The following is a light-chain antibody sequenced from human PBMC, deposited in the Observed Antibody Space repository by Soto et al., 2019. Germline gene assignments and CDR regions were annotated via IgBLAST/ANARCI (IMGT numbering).Light chain of an antibody. J-gene: IGKJ2*01. CDR1: QSVSSSY. Sequence: EIVLTQSPDTLSLSPGERATLSCRASQSVSSSYLAWYQQKPGQAPRLLIYGASGRATGIPDRFSGSGSGTDFTLTISRLEPEDFAVYYCQQYPGYTFGQGTKLEIK. CDR3: QQYPGYT. CDR2: GAS. V-gene: IGKV3-20*01.